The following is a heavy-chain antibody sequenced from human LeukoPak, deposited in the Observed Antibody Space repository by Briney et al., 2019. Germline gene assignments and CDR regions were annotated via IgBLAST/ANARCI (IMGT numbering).Heavy chain of an antibody. Sequence: ASVTVSCKASGDSFTRYFIHWVRQAPGQGLEWIGILNPSSGTTTYAQKFQGRVTMTRDMSSDTANMELGSLRSGDTALYYCASGPGVHNSKFDYWGQGTQVTVSS. CDR1: GDSFTRYF. V-gene: IGHV1-46*01. D-gene: IGHD1-1*01. CDR3: ASGPGVHNSKFDY. J-gene: IGHJ4*02. CDR2: LNPSSGTT.